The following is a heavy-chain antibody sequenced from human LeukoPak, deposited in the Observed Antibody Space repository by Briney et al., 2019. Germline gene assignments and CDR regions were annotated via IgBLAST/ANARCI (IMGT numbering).Heavy chain of an antibody. CDR1: SYSFISYG. CDR2: ISAYNGNT. V-gene: IGHV1-18*01. J-gene: IGHJ4*02. D-gene: IGHD3-10*01. Sequence: ASVKVSCKASSYSFISYGISWVRQAPGQGLEWMGWISAYNGNTNYAQKLQGRVTMTTDTSTSTAYMELRSLRSDDTAVYYCARDAAIELWFGEQGDYWGQGTLVTVSS. CDR3: ARDAAIELWFGEQGDY.